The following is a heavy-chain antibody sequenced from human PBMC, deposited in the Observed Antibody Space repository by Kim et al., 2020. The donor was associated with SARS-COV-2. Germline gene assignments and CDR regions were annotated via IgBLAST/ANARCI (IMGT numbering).Heavy chain of an antibody. J-gene: IGHJ4*02. CDR1: GGSISSGDYY. CDR3: AGVNGGYGTLDY. D-gene: IGHD2-8*01. V-gene: IGHV4-30-4*01. Sequence: SETLSLTCTVSGGSISSGDYYWTWIRQPPGKGLEWIGNIYYSGSTHYNPSLKSRLTISEDTSKTQFPLKLTSVTAADTTVYYCAGVNGGYGTLDYWGQG. CDR2: IYYSGST.